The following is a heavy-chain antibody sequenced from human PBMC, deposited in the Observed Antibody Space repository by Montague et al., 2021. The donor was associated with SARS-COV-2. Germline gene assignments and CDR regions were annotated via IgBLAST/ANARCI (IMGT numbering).Heavy chain of an antibody. CDR2: INHSGST. CDR1: GGSFSNYY. Sequence: SETLSLTCAISGGSFSNYYWSWIRQPPGKGLEWTGEINHSGSTNYNPSLKSRVTISVDTSKNQFSLKLSSVTAADTAVYYCARRGGGEVFARFMYWYFDVWGRGSLVTVSS. J-gene: IGHJ2*01. D-gene: IGHD2-21*01. CDR3: ARRGGGEVFARFMYWYFDV. V-gene: IGHV4-34*01.